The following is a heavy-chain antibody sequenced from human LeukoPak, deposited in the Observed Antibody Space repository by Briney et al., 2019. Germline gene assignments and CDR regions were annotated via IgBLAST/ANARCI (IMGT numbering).Heavy chain of an antibody. CDR3: ASEQSGNYYRPFDS. D-gene: IGHD1-26*01. CDR1: GFTFSSYS. V-gene: IGHV3-21*01. J-gene: IGHJ4*02. Sequence: GGSLRLSCAASGFTFSSYSMNWVRQAPGKALEWVSSISSSSLYIYYADSVRGRFTISRDNAKSSLYLQMNSLRAEDTAVYYCASEQSGNYYRPFDSWGQGTLVTVSS. CDR2: ISSSSLYI.